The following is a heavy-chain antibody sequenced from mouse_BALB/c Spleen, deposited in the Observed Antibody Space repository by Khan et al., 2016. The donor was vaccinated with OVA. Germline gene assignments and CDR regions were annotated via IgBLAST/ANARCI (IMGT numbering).Heavy chain of an antibody. CDR3: ARNSYRYDFTY. V-gene: IGHV2-2*01. CDR2: IWSGGTT. J-gene: IGHJ3*01. D-gene: IGHD2-12*01. CDR1: GFSLTTYG. Sequence: QVQRQQSGPGLVQPSQNLSITCTVSGFSLTTYGIHWVRQSPGKGLEWLGVIWSGGTTDYNAPFISRLSFTKDNSKSQVFFKMNSLQADDTAIYYCARNSYRYDFTYWGQGTLGTVSA.